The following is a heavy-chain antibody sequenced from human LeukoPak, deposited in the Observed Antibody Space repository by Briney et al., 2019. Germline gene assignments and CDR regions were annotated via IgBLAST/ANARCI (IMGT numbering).Heavy chain of an antibody. V-gene: IGHV3-23*01. CDR1: GFHFSTYD. CDR2: SGRGGGT. J-gene: IGHJ3*02. CDR3: AKTRRLVDAFDI. Sequence: AGGSLRLSCAASGFHFSTYDMNWVRQAPGKGLEWVSTSGRGGGTFYAAAVKGRFTVSRDKSKNTLYLQMNSLRADDTAVYYCAKTRRLVDAFDIWGQGTMVTVSS. D-gene: IGHD3-16*01.